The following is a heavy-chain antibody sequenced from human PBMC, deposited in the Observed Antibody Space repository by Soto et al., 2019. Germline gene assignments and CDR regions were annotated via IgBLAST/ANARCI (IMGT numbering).Heavy chain of an antibody. D-gene: IGHD3-3*01. CDR3: AKDRDYDFWSGYYTAH. CDR1: GFTFSSYG. CDR2: ISYEGTNK. Sequence: QVQLVESGGGVVQPGWSLRLSCAASGFTFSSYGMHWVRQAPGKGLEWVAVISYEGTNKYYGDSVKGRFTISRDNSKNTLFLQMNSLRVEDTAVYFCAKDRDYDFWSGYYTAHWGQATRVTVSS. V-gene: IGHV3-30*18. J-gene: IGHJ4*02.